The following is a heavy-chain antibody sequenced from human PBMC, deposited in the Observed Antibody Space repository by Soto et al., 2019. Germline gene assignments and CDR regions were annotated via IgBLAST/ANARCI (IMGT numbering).Heavy chain of an antibody. J-gene: IGHJ4*02. Sequence: QVQLVQSGAEVKKPGSSVKVSCKASGGTSSSYTIAWVRQAPGQGLEWMGRFIPIFNKANSAQKFQGRVTFTADKSTSTAYMELSSLRSEDTAVYYCAVESSYYAGLDFWGQGTLVTVSS. CDR3: AVESSYYAGLDF. CDR1: GGTSSSYT. D-gene: IGHD2-2*01. CDR2: FIPIFNKA. V-gene: IGHV1-69*08.